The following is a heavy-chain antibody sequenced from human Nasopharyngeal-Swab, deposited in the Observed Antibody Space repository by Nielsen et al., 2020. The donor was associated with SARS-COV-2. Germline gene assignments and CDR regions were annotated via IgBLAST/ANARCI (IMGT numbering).Heavy chain of an antibody. J-gene: IGHJ6*02. Sequence: LKISCAASGFPFSDYYMSWIRQAPGKGLEWVSYISSSGSTIYYADSVKGRFTISRDNAKNSLYLQMNSLRAEDTAVYYCARATAYGRDYSNYLYYYGMDVWGQGTTVTVSS. CDR1: GFPFSDYY. V-gene: IGHV3-11*04. D-gene: IGHD4-11*01. CDR3: ARATAYGRDYSNYLYYYGMDV. CDR2: ISSSGSTI.